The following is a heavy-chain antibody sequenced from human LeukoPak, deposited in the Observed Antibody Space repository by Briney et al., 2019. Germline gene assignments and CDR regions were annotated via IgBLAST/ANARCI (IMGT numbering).Heavy chain of an antibody. J-gene: IGHJ5*02. CDR2: IYHSGST. D-gene: IGHD3-10*01. V-gene: IGHV4-4*02. CDR1: GGSISGSNW. Sequence: PSETLSLTCAVSGGSISGSNWWSWVRQPPGKGLEWIGEIYHSGSTNYNPSLKSRVTISVDKSKNQFSLKLSSVTAADTAVYYCARDHHGSGNPNWFDPWGQGTLVTVSS. CDR3: ARDHHGSGNPNWFDP.